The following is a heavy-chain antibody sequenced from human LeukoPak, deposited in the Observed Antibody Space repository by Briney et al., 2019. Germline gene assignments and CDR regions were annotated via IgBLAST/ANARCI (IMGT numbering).Heavy chain of an antibody. J-gene: IGHJ3*02. CDR1: GFTFSSYG. D-gene: IGHD6-19*01. V-gene: IGHV3-30*19. Sequence: GGSLRLSCAASGFTFSSYGMHWVRQAPGKGLEWVAVISYDGSNKYYADSVKGRFTISRDNSKNTLYLQMNSLRAEDTAVYYCARPGSGYSSGSPDAFDIWGQGTMVTVSS. CDR2: ISYDGSNK. CDR3: ARPGSGYSSGSPDAFDI.